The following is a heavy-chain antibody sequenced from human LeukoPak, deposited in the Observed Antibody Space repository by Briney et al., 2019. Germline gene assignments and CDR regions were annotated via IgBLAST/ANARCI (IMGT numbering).Heavy chain of an antibody. CDR1: GGSISSYY. CDR2: IYYSGST. J-gene: IGHJ4*02. Sequence: PSETLSLTCTVSGGSISSYYWSWIRQPPGKGLGWIGYIYYSGSTNYNPSLKSRVTISVDTSKNQFSLKLSSVTAADTAVYYCASSIWGSALSYFDYWGQGTLVTVSS. D-gene: IGHD7-27*01. CDR3: ASSIWGSALSYFDY. V-gene: IGHV4-59*01.